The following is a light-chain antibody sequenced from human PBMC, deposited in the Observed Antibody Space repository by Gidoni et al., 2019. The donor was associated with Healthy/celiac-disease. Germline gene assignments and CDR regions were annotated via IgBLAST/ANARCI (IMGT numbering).Light chain of an antibody. V-gene: IGLV2-14*04. Sequence: PGQSITISCTGTSSDVGGYNYVSWYQQHPGKAPKLMIYDVSNRPSGVSNRFSGSKSGNTASLTISGLQAEDEADYYGSSYTSSSTLVVFGGGTKLTVL. J-gene: IGLJ2*01. CDR2: DVS. CDR1: SSDVGGYNY. CDR3: SSYTSSSTLVV.